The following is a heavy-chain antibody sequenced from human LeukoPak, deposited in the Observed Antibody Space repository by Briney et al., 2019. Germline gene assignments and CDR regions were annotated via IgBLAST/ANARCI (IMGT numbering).Heavy chain of an antibody. D-gene: IGHD3-22*01. J-gene: IGHJ4*02. CDR2: ISYDGSNK. CDR3: ARAEIVVVISALDY. Sequence: GGSLRLSCAASGFIFTNYFMSWVRQAPGKGLEWVAVISYDGSNKYYADSVKGRFTISRDNSKNTLYLQMNSLRAEDTAVYYCARAEIVVVISALDYWGQGTLVTVSS. V-gene: IGHV3-30*03. CDR1: GFIFTNYF.